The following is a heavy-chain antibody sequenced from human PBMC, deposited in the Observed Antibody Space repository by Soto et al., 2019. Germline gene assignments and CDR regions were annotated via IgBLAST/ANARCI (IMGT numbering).Heavy chain of an antibody. J-gene: IGHJ6*02. D-gene: IGHD3-16*01. V-gene: IGHV3-23*01. Sequence: PGGSLRLSCGASGFNFSSYAMGWLRQAPGKGLEWVSAISGSGGSTYYADSVKGRFTISRDNSKNTLYLQMNSLRAEDTAVYYCAKGDPPSFYDYVWGSRFSQDYYGMDVWGQGTTVTVSS. CDR3: AKGDPPSFYDYVWGSRFSQDYYGMDV. CDR2: ISGSGGST. CDR1: GFNFSSYA.